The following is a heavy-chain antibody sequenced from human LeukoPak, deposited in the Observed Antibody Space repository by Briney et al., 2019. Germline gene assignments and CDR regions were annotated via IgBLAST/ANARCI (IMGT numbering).Heavy chain of an antibody. CDR2: IIPIFGTA. V-gene: IGHV1-69*13. CDR1: GYTFTSYD. CDR3: ARDADIFDY. J-gene: IGHJ4*02. Sequence: SVKVSCKASGYTFTSYDINWVRQAPGQGLEWMGGIIPIFGTANYAQKFQGRVTITADESTSTAYMELSSLRSEDTAVYYCARDADIFDYWGQGTLVTVSS. D-gene: IGHD3-9*01.